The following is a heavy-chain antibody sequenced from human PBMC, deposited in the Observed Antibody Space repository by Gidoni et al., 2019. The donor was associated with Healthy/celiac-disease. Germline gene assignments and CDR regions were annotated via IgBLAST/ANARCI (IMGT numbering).Heavy chain of an antibody. CDR2: ISGSDGST. D-gene: IGHD6-19*01. CDR3: AKSRAVAKYYFDY. V-gene: IGHV3-23*01. J-gene: IGHJ4*02. CDR1: GFTFSSYA. Sequence: VQLLESGGGLVQPGGSLRLSCAASGFTFSSYAMSWVRQAPGKGLEWVSAISGSDGSTYYADSVKGRFTISRDNSKNTLYLQMNSLRAEDTAVYYCAKSRAVAKYYFDYWGQGTLVTVSS.